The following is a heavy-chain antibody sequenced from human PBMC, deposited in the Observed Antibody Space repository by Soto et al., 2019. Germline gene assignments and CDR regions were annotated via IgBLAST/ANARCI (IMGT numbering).Heavy chain of an antibody. V-gene: IGHV4-31*03. CDR3: ARAGDGRTYYFDY. CDR1: GGSISSGGYY. Sequence: SETLSLTCTVSGGSISSGGYYWSWIRQHPGKGLEWIGYIYYSGSTYYNPSLKSRVTISVDTSKNQFSLKLSSVTAADTAVYYCARAGDGRTYYFDYWGQGTLVTVS. CDR2: IYYSGST. D-gene: IGHD1-1*01. J-gene: IGHJ4*02.